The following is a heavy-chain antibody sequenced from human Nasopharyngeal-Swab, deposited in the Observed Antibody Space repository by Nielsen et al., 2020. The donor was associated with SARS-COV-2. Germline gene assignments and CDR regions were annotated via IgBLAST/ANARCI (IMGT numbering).Heavy chain of an antibody. CDR3: ARGGLVEMATKEGFDY. Sequence: SETLSLTCTVSGGSISSYYWRWIRQTAGKGLEWIGRIYTSGSTNYNPSLKRRVTMSVDTSKNQFSLKLSSVTAADTAVYYCARGGLVEMATKEGFDYWGQGTLVTVSS. CDR1: GGSISSYY. CDR2: IYTSGST. V-gene: IGHV4-4*07. J-gene: IGHJ4*02. D-gene: IGHD5-24*01.